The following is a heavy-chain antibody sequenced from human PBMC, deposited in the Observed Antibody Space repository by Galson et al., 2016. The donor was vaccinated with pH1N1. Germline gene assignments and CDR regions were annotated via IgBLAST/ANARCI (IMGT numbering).Heavy chain of an antibody. J-gene: IGHJ3*02. CDR3: ARQNDYGDYRGDAFDI. V-gene: IGHV5-51*01. D-gene: IGHD4-17*01. CDR2: IYLGGSHI. Sequence: QSGAEVKKPGKSLKISCKGSGYSFSSSWIGWVRQVPGKGLEWMGIIYLGGSHIRYSPSFQGQVTISADKSINIVYLQWSSLKASDTAIYYCARQNDYGDYRGDAFDIWGQGTMVIVSS. CDR1: GYSFSSSW.